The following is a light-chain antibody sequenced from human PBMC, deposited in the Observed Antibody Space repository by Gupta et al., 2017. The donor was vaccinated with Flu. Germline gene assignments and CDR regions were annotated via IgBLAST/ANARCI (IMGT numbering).Light chain of an antibody. CDR2: RVS. CDR3: MQTTNWPRT. CDR1: ESLIYSDGNTY. J-gene: IGKJ1*01. V-gene: IGKV2-30*01. Sequence: DVVMTQSPLSLLVSLGQPASITCRSSESLIYSDGNTYLSWFQQRPGQSPRRLLFRVSYRDSGVPDRFSGSGSGTDFTLHISGVEADDVGIYYCMQTTNWPRTFGQGTKVEIK.